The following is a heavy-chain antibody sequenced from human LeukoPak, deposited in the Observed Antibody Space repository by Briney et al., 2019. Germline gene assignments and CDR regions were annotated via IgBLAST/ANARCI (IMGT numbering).Heavy chain of an antibody. CDR1: GFPFSNYD. V-gene: IGHV3-23*01. CDR2: ISRSATDT. CDR3: AKEVYYFDTSGLYSFAFDI. D-gene: IGHD3-22*01. J-gene: IGHJ3*02. Sequence: GGTLRLSCAASGFPFSNYDMSWVRQAPGKGLEWVSAISRSATDTYYADSVKGRFTISRDNSRNTLYLQMKSLRAEDTAVYYCAKEVYYFDTSGLYSFAFDIWGQGTMVTVPS.